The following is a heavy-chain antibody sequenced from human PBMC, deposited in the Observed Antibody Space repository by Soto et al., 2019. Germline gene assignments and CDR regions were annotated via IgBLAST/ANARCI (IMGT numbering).Heavy chain of an antibody. Sequence: QVHLVQSGAEVKKPGSSVKVSCKASGGTFSNHAINWVRQAPGQGLEWMGRIIPIFTTTNYAQKFQGRVTITADESTITAYMELSSLKHDDTVVYYCAREVAADGTFREDVFDIWGQGTLVTVSS. CDR1: GGTFSNHA. J-gene: IGHJ3*02. D-gene: IGHD6-13*01. V-gene: IGHV1-69*12. CDR2: IIPIFTTT. CDR3: AREVAADGTFREDVFDI.